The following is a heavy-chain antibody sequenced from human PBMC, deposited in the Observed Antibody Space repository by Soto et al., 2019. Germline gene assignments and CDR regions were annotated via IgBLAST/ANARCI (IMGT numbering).Heavy chain of an antibody. D-gene: IGHD5-18*01. Sequence: QVTLKESGPVLVKPTETLTLTCTVSGFSLSNARMGVSWIRQPPAKALEWLAHIFSNDEKSYSTSLKSRLTISKDTSKSQVVLTMTYMDPVDTATYYCARISDGYSYGQYYFDYWGQGTLVTASS. CDR1: GFSLSNARMG. V-gene: IGHV2-26*01. CDR3: ARISDGYSYGQYYFDY. CDR2: IFSNDEK. J-gene: IGHJ4*02.